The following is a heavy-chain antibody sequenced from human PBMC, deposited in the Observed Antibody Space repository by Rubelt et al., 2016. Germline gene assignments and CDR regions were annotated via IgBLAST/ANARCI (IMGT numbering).Heavy chain of an antibody. Sequence: SGGSTYYADSVKGRFTISRDNSKNTLYLQMNSLRAEDTAVYYCARSLGRPDYYDSSGYYLDYWGQGTLVTVSS. V-gene: IGHV3-53*01. D-gene: IGHD3-22*01. CDR2: SGGST. CDR3: ARSLGRPDYYDSSGYYLDY. J-gene: IGHJ4*02.